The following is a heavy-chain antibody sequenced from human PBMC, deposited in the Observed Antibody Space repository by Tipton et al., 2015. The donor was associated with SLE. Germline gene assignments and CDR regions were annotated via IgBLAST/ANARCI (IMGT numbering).Heavy chain of an antibody. J-gene: IGHJ3*01. V-gene: IGHV3-7*04. CDR3: AGGVGVVKTDAFDV. CDR2: IKQDGSEK. CDR1: GFIFSSSW. Sequence: SLRLSCAASGFIFSSSWMTWVRQAPGKGLEWVAYIKQDGSEKYYVDSVKGRFTISRDNAKNSLYLQMNSLRDEDTAVYYCAGGVGVVKTDAFDVWGQGTVVTVSS. D-gene: IGHD3-3*01.